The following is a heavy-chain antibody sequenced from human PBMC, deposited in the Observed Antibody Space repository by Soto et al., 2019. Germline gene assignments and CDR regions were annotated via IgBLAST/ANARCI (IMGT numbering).Heavy chain of an antibody. V-gene: IGHV4-59*01. J-gene: IGHJ4*02. D-gene: IGHD1-26*01. CDR2: IYYSGST. CDR3: ARLVGATRLHDY. Sequence: SETLSLTCTVSGGSISSYYWSWIRQPPGKGLEWIGYIYYSGSTNYNPSLKSRVTISVDTSKNQFSLKLSSVTAADTAVYYCARLVGATRLHDYWGQGTLVTVS. CDR1: GGSISSYY.